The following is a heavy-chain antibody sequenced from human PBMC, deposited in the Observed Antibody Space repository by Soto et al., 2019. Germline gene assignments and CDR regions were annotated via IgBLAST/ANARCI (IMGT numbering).Heavy chain of an antibody. J-gene: IGHJ5*02. CDR2: IIPIFGTA. CDR1: GGTFSSHA. D-gene: IGHD3-3*01. CDR3: ARDIPTFYDFWSGYYGTESTNWFDP. V-gene: IGHV1-69*13. Sequence: ASVKVSCKASGGTFSSHAISWVRQAPGQGLEWMGGIIPIFGTANYAQKFQGRVTITADESRSTAYMELSSLRSEDTAVYYCARDIPTFYDFWSGYYGTESTNWFDPWGQGTLVTVSS.